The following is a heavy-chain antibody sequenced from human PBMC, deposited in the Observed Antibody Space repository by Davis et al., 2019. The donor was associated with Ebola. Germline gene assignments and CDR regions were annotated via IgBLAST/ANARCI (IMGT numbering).Heavy chain of an antibody. CDR2: ISGSGGST. V-gene: IGHV3-23*01. CDR1: GFTFSSYA. CDR3: ARGILYYYYMDV. J-gene: IGHJ6*03. Sequence: PGGSLRLSCAASGFTFSSYAMSWVRQAPGKGLEWVSAISGSGGSTYYADSVKGRFTISRDNSKNTLYLQMNSLRAEDTAVYYCARGILYYYYMDVWGKGTTVTVSS.